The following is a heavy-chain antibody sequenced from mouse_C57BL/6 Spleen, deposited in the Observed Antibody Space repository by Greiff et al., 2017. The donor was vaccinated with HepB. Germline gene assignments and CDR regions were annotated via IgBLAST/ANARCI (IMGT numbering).Heavy chain of an antibody. J-gene: IGHJ1*03. V-gene: IGHV14-2*01. CDR3: ARRTTVVRVYWYFDV. CDR2: IDPEDGET. D-gene: IGHD1-1*01. Sequence: EVQLQQSGAELVKPGASVKLSCTASGFNIKDYYMHWVKQRPEQGLEWIGRIDPEDGETKYAPKFQGKATITADTSSNTAYLQLSSLTSEDTAVYYGARRTTVVRVYWYFDVWGTGTTVTVSS. CDR1: GFNIKDYY.